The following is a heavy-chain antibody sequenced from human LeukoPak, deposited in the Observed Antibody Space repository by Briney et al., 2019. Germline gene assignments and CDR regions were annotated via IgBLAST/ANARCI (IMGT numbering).Heavy chain of an antibody. J-gene: IGHJ4*02. D-gene: IGHD6-19*01. V-gene: IGHV3-23*01. CDR3: ARGPIDKVVAGTFFGH. CDR2: ISGSGGST. CDR1: GFTFSSYA. Sequence: GGSLRLSCAASGFTFSSYAMSWVRQAPGKGLEWVSAISGSGGSTYYAGSVKGRFTISRDASKNTVLLQMNSLRVEETAVYHCARGPIDKVVAGTFFGHWGQGTVVTVSS.